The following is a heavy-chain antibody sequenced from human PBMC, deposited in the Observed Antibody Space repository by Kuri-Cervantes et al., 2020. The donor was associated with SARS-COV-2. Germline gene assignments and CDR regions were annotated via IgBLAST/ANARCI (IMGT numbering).Heavy chain of an antibody. J-gene: IGHJ6*02. CDR3: ARDTPPVGATNGMDV. CDR2: IFYSGGS. Sequence: GSLRLSCTVSGGSLSTYYWSWIRQPPGKGLEWIANIFYSGGSSYNPSLKSRLTISADTSKNEFSLKLKSVTAADTAVYYCARDTPPVGATNGMDVWGQGTTVTVSS. D-gene: IGHD1-26*01. V-gene: IGHV4-59*01. CDR1: GGSLSTYY.